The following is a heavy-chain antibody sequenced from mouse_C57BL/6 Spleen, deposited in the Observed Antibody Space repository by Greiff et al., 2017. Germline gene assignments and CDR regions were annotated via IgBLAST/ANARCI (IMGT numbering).Heavy chain of an antibody. V-gene: IGHV3-6*01. D-gene: IGHD2-4*01. CDR1: GYSITSGYY. CDR2: ISYDGSN. J-gene: IGHJ3*01. CDR3: ARADDYDVGWFAY. Sequence: EVQLQQSGPGLVKPSQSLSLTCSVTGYSITSGYYWNWIRQFPGNKLEWMGYISYDGSNNYNPSLKNRISITRDTSKNQFFLKLNSVTTEDTATYYCARADDYDVGWFAYWGQGTLVTVSA.